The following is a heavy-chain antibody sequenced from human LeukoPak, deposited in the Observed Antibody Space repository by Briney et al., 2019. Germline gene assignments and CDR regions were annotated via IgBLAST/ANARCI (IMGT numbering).Heavy chain of an antibody. V-gene: IGHV4-59*01. D-gene: IGHD3-22*01. CDR1: DDSISDYY. J-gene: IGHJ5*02. CDR3: ARGSRNYYDSSNWFDP. CDR2: FHNSGTS. Sequence: PSETLSLTCTVSDDSISDYYRGWIRQPPGKGLEWIGYFHNSGTSTYNPSLKSRVTISVDTSKNQFSLKLSSVTAADTAVYYCARGSRNYYDSSNWFDPWGQGTLVTVSS.